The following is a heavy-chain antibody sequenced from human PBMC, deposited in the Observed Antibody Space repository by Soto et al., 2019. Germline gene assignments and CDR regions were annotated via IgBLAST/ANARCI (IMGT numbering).Heavy chain of an antibody. Sequence: EVQLFESGGGLVEPGEALRLSCAASGFIFKDFAMSWVRQAPGKGLEWVSTITTSDDITYSADYVRCRFTISRDNSANTLFLQMSSLRGDDTATYYCTKGDSSGYFDPSAGYSTTDHWGQGTLVTVSS. D-gene: IGHD2-15*01. CDR2: ITTSDDIT. V-gene: IGHV3-23*01. CDR3: TKGDSSGYFDPSAGYSTTDH. J-gene: IGHJ5*02. CDR1: GFIFKDFA.